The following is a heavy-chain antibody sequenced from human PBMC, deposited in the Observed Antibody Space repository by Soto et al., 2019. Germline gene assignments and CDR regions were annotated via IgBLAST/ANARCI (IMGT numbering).Heavy chain of an antibody. V-gene: IGHV3-7*01. D-gene: IGHD3-9*01. Sequence: GGSLRLSCVASGFTFSTYWVTWVRQAPGKGLEWVANIKHDGSEEHYVDSVKGRFTISRDNAKNSLYLQMNSLRAEDTAVYYCARDLDYNILTDSYDAFDIWGQGTMVTVSS. CDR2: IKHDGSEE. CDR1: GFTFSTYW. CDR3: ARDLDYNILTDSYDAFDI. J-gene: IGHJ3*02.